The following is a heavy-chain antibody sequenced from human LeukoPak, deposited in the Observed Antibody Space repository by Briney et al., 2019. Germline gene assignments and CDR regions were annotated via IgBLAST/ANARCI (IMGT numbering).Heavy chain of an antibody. CDR3: ARRLREHDAFDI. CDR1: GFTFSSYA. V-gene: IGHV3-30*04. Sequence: GGSLRLSCAASGFTFSSYAMHWVRQAPGKGLEWVAVISYDGSNKYYADSVKGRFTISRDNSKNTLYLQMNSLRAEDTVVYYCARRLREHDAFDIWGQGTMVTVSS. D-gene: IGHD4-17*01. CDR2: ISYDGSNK. J-gene: IGHJ3*02.